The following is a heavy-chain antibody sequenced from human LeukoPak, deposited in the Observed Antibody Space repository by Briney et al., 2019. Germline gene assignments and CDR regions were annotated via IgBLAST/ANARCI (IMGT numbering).Heavy chain of an antibody. CDR3: AKASWVSSTDAVR. CDR2: MRGNGET. Sequence: PGGSLTLSCPACGLSFSSLSMSWVRQGPARGVEWVSSMRGNGETFYADSVKGRFTLSSDSSRNKVYFQMNNLRVDDTAIYYCAKASWVSSTDAVRWGQGTLVTVSS. V-gene: IGHV3-23*01. D-gene: IGHD3-16*01. J-gene: IGHJ4*02. CDR1: GLSFSSLS.